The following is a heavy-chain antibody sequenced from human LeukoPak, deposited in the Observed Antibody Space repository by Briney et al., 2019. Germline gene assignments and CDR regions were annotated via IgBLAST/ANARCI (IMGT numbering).Heavy chain of an antibody. J-gene: IGHJ4*02. CDR2: IFYSGST. V-gene: IGHV4-39*07. D-gene: IGHD5-18*01. CDR1: GGSISSSSYY. CDR3: AREVRGIQLWYLDY. Sequence: SETLSLTCTVSGGSISSSSYYWGWIRQPPGKGLEWIGNIFYSGSTNYNPSLKSRVTISVDTSKNQFSLKLSSVTAADTAVYYCAREVRGIQLWYLDYWGQGTLVTVSS.